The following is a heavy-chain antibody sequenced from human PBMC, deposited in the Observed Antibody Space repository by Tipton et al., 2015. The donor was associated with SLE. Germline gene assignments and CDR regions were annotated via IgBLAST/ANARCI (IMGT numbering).Heavy chain of an antibody. CDR2: IYYSGST. J-gene: IGHJ3*02. Sequence: TLSLTCAVYGRSFSGYYWSWIRQHPGKGLEWIGYIYYSGSTYYNPSLKSRVTISVDTSKNQFSLKLSSVTAADTAVYYCARDAGKGQQLGIDIWGQGTMVTVSS. CDR3: ARDAGKGQQLGIDI. V-gene: IGHV4-31*11. CDR1: GRSFSGYY. D-gene: IGHD6-13*01.